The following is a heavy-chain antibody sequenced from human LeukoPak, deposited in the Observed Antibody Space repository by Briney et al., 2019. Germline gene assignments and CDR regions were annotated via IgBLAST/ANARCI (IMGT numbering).Heavy chain of an antibody. J-gene: IGHJ4*02. Sequence: GGSLRLSCAASGFTFSSYSMNWVHQAPGKGLEWVSSISSSSSYIYYADSVKGRFTISRDNTKNSLYLQMNSLRAEDTAVYYCARTQGPPYRFDYWGQGTLVTVSS. V-gene: IGHV3-21*01. CDR2: ISSSSSYI. CDR1: GFTFSSYS. CDR3: ARTQGPPYRFDY. D-gene: IGHD2-2*01.